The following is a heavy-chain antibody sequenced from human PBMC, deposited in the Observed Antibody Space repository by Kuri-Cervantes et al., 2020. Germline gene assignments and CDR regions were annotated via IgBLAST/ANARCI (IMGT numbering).Heavy chain of an antibody. V-gene: IGHV4-59*01. CDR3: ARADHYYYGMDV. J-gene: IGHJ6*02. CDR1: GGSISSYY. CDR2: IYYSGST. Sequence: SETLSLTCTVSGGSISSYYWSWIRQPPGKGLEWIGYIYYSGSTNYNPSLKSRVTISVDTSKNQFSLKLSSVTAAETAVYYCARADHYYYGMDVWGQGTTVTVSS.